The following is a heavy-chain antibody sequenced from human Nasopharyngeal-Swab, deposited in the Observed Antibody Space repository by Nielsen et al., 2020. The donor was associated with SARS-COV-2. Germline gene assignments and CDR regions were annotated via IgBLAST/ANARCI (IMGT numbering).Heavy chain of an antibody. J-gene: IGHJ4*02. V-gene: IGHV3-11*04. Sequence: GGSLRLSCAASGFTFTDYYMTWVRQAPGKGLEWVSYITNGGIMTYYADSVKGRFTMSRDNAKTSLYLQMNSLRAEDTAVYYCARDNDFEYWGQGTLVTVPS. CDR1: GFTFTDYY. CDR2: ITNGGIMT. CDR3: ARDNDFEY.